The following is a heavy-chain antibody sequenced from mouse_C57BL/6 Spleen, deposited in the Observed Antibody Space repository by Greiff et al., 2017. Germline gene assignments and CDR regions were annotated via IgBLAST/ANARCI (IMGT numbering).Heavy chain of an antibody. J-gene: IGHJ3*01. Sequence: VQLQQSGPELVKPGASVKISCKASGYSFTGYYMNWVKQSPEKSLEWIGEINPSTGGTTYNQKFKAKATLTVDKSSSTAYMQLKSLTSEDSAVYYCAGYYGSSFPFAYWGQGTLVTVSA. V-gene: IGHV1-42*01. CDR1: GYSFTGYY. CDR3: AGYYGSSFPFAY. D-gene: IGHD1-1*01. CDR2: INPSTGGT.